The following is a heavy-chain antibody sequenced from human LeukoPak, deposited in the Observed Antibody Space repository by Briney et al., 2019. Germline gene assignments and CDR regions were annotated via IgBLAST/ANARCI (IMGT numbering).Heavy chain of an antibody. V-gene: IGHV4-59*08. CDR1: GGSISSNY. CDR3: AKYRSTSGYVDS. J-gene: IGHJ4*02. Sequence: SETLPLTCSVSGGSISSNYWSWFRQPPGKGLEWIGYIYYSGSTTYNPSLKSRVTISVDTSKTQSSLKLTSVTAADTAVYYCAKYRSTSGYVDSWGQETLVTVSS. CDR2: IYYSGST. D-gene: IGHD3-22*01.